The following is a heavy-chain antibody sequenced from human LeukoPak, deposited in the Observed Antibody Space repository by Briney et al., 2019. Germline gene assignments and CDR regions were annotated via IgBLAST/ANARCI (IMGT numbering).Heavy chain of an antibody. J-gene: IGHJ4*02. CDR3: ARVEYSSSSYLDY. CDR1: GGSISSYY. D-gene: IGHD6-6*01. CDR2: IYYSGST. V-gene: IGHV4-59*01. Sequence: SETLSLTCTVSGGSISSYYWSWIQQPPGKGLEWIGYIYYSGSTNYNPSLKSRVTISVDTSKNQFSLKLSSVTAADTAVYYCARVEYSSSSYLDYWGQGTLVTVSS.